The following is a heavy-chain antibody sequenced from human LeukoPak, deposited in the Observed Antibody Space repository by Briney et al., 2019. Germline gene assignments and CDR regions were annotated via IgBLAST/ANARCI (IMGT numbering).Heavy chain of an antibody. V-gene: IGHV1-2*06. D-gene: IGHD1-26*01. CDR3: ARRRQGDLLLFDY. CDR1: GYTFTGYY. CDR2: INPNSGDT. J-gene: IGHJ4*02. Sequence: ASVKVSCKASGYTFTGYYMHWVRQAPGQGLEWMGRINPNSGDTNYAQMFQGRVTMTRDTSITTAYMEPSSLRSDDTAVYYCARRRQGDLLLFDYWGQGTVVTVSP.